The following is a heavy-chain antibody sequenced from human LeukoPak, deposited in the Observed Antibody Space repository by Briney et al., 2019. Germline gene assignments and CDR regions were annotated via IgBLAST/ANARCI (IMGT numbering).Heavy chain of an antibody. Sequence: GGSLRLSCAASGFTFSSYAMSWVRQAPGKGLEWVSAISGSGVSTYYADSVKGRFTISRDNSKNTLYLQMNSLRAEDTAVYYCAVLGYCSGGSCYEYYFDYWGQGTLVTVSS. J-gene: IGHJ4*02. CDR2: ISGSGVST. D-gene: IGHD2-15*01. CDR1: GFTFSSYA. CDR3: AVLGYCSGGSCYEYYFDY. V-gene: IGHV3-23*01.